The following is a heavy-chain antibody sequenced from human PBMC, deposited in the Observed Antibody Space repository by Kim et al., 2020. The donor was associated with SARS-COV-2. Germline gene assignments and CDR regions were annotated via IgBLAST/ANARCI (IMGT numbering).Heavy chain of an antibody. D-gene: IGHD6-13*01. CDR3: AKEGAAAKYGMDV. V-gene: IGHV3-30*02. J-gene: IGHJ6*02. Sequence: YADSVKGRFTISRGNSKDTLYLQMNSRRAEDTTVYYCAKEGAAAKYGMDVWGQGTTVTVSS.